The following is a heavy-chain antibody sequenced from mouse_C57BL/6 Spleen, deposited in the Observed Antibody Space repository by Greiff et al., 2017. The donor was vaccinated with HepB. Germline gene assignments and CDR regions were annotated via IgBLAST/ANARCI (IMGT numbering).Heavy chain of an antibody. J-gene: IGHJ2*01. Sequence: QVQLQQSGAELVMPGASVKLSCKASGYTFTSYWMHWVKQRPGQGLEWIGEIDPSDSYTNYNQKFKGKSTLTVDKSSSTAYMQLSSLTSEDSAVYYCARLGVGLDYWGQGTTLTDSS. V-gene: IGHV1-69*01. D-gene: IGHD4-1*01. CDR2: IDPSDSYT. CDR1: GYTFTSYW. CDR3: ARLGVGLDY.